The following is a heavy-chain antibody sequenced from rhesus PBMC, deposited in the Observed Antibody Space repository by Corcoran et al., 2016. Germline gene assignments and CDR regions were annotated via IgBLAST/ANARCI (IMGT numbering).Heavy chain of an antibody. V-gene: IGHV3S25*01. CDR1: GFTFSSYW. D-gene: IGHD4-11*01. J-gene: IGHJ2*01. Sequence: EVQLVESGGGLAKPGGSLRLSCAASGFTFSSYWMNWVRQAPGKGLECVSGINSGGGSTYYADSVKGRFTISRDNSKNTLSLQMNSLRAEDTAVYYCAKVETTYWYFDLWGPGTPITISS. CDR2: INSGGGST. CDR3: AKVETTYWYFDL.